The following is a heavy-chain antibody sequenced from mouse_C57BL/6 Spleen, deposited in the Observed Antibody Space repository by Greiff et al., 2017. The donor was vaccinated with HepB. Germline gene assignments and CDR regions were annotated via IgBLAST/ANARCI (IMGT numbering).Heavy chain of an antibody. CDR2: IRLKSDNYAT. CDR3: SKLGRGAMDY. J-gene: IGHJ4*01. Sequence: EVKLMESGGGLVQPGGSMKLSCVASGFTFSNYWMNWVRQSPEKGLEWVAQIRLKSDNYATHYAESVKGRFTISRDDSKSSVYLQMNNLRAEDTGIYYCSKLGRGAMDYWGQGTSVTVSS. V-gene: IGHV6-3*01. CDR1: GFTFSNYW. D-gene: IGHD4-1*01.